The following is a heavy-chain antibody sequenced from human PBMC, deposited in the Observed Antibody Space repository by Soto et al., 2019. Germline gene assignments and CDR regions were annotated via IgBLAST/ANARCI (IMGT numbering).Heavy chain of an antibody. Sequence: SETLSLTCTVSGGSISSYYWSWIRQPPGKGLEWIGYIYYSGSTNYNPSLKSRVTISVDTSKNQFSLKLSSVTAADTAVYYCARDLSIVGAPGWFDPWGQGTLVTVSS. CDR3: ARDLSIVGAPGWFDP. CDR2: IYYSGST. J-gene: IGHJ5*02. CDR1: GGSISSYY. V-gene: IGHV4-59*01. D-gene: IGHD1-26*01.